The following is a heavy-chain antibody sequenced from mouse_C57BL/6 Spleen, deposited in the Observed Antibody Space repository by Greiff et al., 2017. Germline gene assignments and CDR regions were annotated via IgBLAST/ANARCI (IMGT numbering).Heavy chain of an antibody. CDR3: TRVGYSNYAMDY. CDR1: GFTFSSYA. J-gene: IGHJ4*01. D-gene: IGHD2-5*01. V-gene: IGHV5-9-1*02. Sequence: EVQRVESGEGLVKPGGSLKLSCAASGFTFSSYAMSWVRQTPEKRLEWVAYISSGGDYIYYADTVKGRFTISRDNARNTLYLQMSSLKSEDTAMYYCTRVGYSNYAMDYWGQGTSVTVSS. CDR2: ISSGGDYI.